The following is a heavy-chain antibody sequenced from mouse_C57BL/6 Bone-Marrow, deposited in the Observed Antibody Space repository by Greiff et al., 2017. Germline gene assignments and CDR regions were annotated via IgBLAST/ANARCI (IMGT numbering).Heavy chain of an antibody. J-gene: IGHJ4*01. Sequence: EVKLMESGPGLVKPSQSLSLTCSVTGYSITSGYYWNWIRQFPGNKLEWMGYIRYDGSNNYNPSLKNRISITRDTSKNQFFLKLNSVTTEDTATYYCAKGDYYYGSSYAYYYAMDYWGQGTSVTVSS. CDR1: GYSITSGYY. D-gene: IGHD1-1*01. CDR3: AKGDYYYGSSYAYYYAMDY. V-gene: IGHV3-6*01. CDR2: IRYDGSN.